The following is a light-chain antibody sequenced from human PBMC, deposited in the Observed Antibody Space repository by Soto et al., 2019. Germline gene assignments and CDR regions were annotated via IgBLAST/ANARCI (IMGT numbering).Light chain of an antibody. CDR1: QSVSSN. J-gene: IGKJ1*01. CDR3: QHYSNWPRT. Sequence: EIVLTQSPGVLSLSPGERATLSCRASQSVSSNLAWYPQKPGQAPRLLIYCASTRAPRIPHRFSGSGCGTEFTLTTSSLQSEDFAVYYCQHYSNWPRTFGQGTKVDI. V-gene: IGKV3-15*01. CDR2: CAS.